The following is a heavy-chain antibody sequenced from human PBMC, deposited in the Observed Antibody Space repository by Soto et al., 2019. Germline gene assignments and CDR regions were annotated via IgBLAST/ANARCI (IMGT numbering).Heavy chain of an antibody. D-gene: IGHD6-19*01. CDR3: ARDEGSGWWNAFDI. CDR1: GYTFTSYD. CDR2: MNPNSGNT. J-gene: IGHJ3*02. Sequence: ASVKVSCKASGYTFTSYDINWVRQATGQGLEWMGWMNPNSGNTGYAQKFQGRVTMTRNTSISTAYMELSSLRSEDTAVYYCARDEGSGWWNAFDIWGQGTMDTVSS. V-gene: IGHV1-8*01.